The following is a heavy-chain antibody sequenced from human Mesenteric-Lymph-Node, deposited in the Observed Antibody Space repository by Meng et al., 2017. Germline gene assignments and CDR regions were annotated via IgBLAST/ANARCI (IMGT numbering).Heavy chain of an antibody. CDR3: ARDIYYGSGSYFEYYFDY. CDR2: ISSSGST. V-gene: IGHV4-61*02. CDR1: DGSLRNSHYY. Sequence: SETLSLTCTVSDGSLRNSHYYWNWIRQPAGEGLEWIGRISSSGSTDYNPSLKSRVTISVDTSKNQFSLKLSSVTAADTAVYYCARDIYYGSGSYFEYYFDYWGQGTLVTVSS. D-gene: IGHD3-10*01. J-gene: IGHJ4*02.